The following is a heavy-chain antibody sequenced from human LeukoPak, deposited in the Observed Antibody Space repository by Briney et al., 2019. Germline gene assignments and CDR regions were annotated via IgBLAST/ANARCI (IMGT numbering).Heavy chain of an antibody. CDR1: GFTFGSYA. Sequence: GGSLRLSCAASGFTFGSYAMSWVRQAPGKGLEWVSAISGGGGSTYYADSVKGRFTISRDSAKNTLYLQMNSLRAEDTAVYYCVKGTYRSGWDFWGQGTLVTVSS. J-gene: IGHJ4*02. D-gene: IGHD6-19*01. CDR2: ISGGGGST. V-gene: IGHV3-23*01. CDR3: VKGTYRSGWDF.